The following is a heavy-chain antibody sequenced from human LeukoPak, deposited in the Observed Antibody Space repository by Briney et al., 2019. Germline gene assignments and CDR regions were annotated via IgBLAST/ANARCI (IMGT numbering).Heavy chain of an antibody. CDR1: GYTFTGSY. D-gene: IGHD3-10*01. CDR3: ARGTTHLWFGEGGNALDI. Sequence: ASVKVSCKASGYTFTGSYLHWVRQAPGQGLEWMGWLNPNSGDTKDALKFQGRVTMTRDTSINTAYMELSRLTSDDTAVYYCARGTTHLWFGEGGNALDIWGQGTMVTVSS. V-gene: IGHV1-2*02. CDR2: LNPNSGDT. J-gene: IGHJ3*02.